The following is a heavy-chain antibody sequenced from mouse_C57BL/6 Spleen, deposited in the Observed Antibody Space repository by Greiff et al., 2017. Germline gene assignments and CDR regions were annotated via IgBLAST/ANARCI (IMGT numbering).Heavy chain of an antibody. J-gene: IGHJ2*01. D-gene: IGHD4-1*02. CDR2: IHPNSGST. Sequence: QVQLQQPGAELVKPGASVKLSCKASGYTFTSYWMHWVKQRPGQGLEWIGMIHPNSGSTNYNEKFKSKATLTVDKSSSTAYMQLSSLTSEDSAVYYCARFQLGRRYFDYWGQGTTLTVSS. V-gene: IGHV1-64*01. CDR1: GYTFTSYW. CDR3: ARFQLGRRYFDY.